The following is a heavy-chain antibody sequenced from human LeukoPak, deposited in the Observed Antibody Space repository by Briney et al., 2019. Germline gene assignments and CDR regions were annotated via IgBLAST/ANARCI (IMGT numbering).Heavy chain of an antibody. J-gene: IGHJ4*02. CDR2: IIPIFGTA. D-gene: IGHD3/OR15-3a*01. V-gene: IGHV1-69*13. CDR3: ARDAGLGNQGIDY. CDR1: GGTFSSYG. Sequence: SVKVSCKASGGTFSSYGISWVRQAPGQGLEWMGGIIPIFGTANYAQKFQGRVTITADESTSTAYMELSSLRSEDTAVYYCARDAGLGNQGIDYWGQGTLVTVSS.